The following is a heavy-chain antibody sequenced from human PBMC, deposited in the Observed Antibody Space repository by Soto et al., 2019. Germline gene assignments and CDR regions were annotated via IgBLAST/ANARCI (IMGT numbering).Heavy chain of an antibody. V-gene: IGHV3-30-3*01. CDR2: ISYDGSNK. Sequence: GGSLRLSCAASGFTFSSYAMHWVRQAPGKGLEWVAVISYDGSNKYYADSVKGRFTISRENSKNTLYRQMNSLRAEDTAVYYCARDQVLLRYFDWLSYYYGMDVWGQGTTVTVSS. J-gene: IGHJ6*02. D-gene: IGHD3-9*01. CDR1: GFTFSSYA. CDR3: ARDQVLLRYFDWLSYYYGMDV.